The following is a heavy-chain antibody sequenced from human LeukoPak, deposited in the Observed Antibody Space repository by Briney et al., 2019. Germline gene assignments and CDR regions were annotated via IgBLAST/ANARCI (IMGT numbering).Heavy chain of an antibody. J-gene: IGHJ4*02. CDR3: ARHRRYYDSSGYLYYFDY. Sequence: GASVKVSCKASGYTFTSYGISWVRQAPGQGLEWMGWISAYNGNTNYAQKLQGRVTMTTDTSTSTAYMELRSLGSDDTAVYYCARHRRYYDSSGYLYYFDYWGQGTLVTVSS. CDR1: GYTFTSYG. D-gene: IGHD3-22*01. CDR2: ISAYNGNT. V-gene: IGHV1-18*01.